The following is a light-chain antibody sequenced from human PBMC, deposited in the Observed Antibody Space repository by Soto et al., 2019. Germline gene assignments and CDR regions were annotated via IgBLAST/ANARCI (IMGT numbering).Light chain of an antibody. CDR3: RSYEGRSNV. J-gene: IGLJ1*01. V-gene: IGLV1-51*01. Sequence: QSVLTQPPSVSAAPGQKVTISCSGSSSNIGGNSVSWYQQLPGTAPKLLIYDDNKRPSGIPDRFSGSKSGNTASLTVSGLRAEDEADYYCRSYEGRSNVFGTGTKVTAL. CDR2: DDN. CDR1: SSNIGGNS.